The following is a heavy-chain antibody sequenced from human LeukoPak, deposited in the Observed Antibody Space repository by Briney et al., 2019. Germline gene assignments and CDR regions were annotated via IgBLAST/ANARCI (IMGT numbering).Heavy chain of an antibody. CDR1: GYSLTSYW. J-gene: IGHJ4*02. V-gene: IGHV5-51*01. CDR2: IYPGDSET. Sequence: GESLNISCKGSGYSLTSYWIGWVRQMPGKGLEWMGIIYPGDSETRYSPSFQGQVTISADKSISTAYLQWSSLKASDTAMYYCASAWGEELYYFDYWGQGTLVTVSS. D-gene: IGHD1-7*01. CDR3: ASAWGEELYYFDY.